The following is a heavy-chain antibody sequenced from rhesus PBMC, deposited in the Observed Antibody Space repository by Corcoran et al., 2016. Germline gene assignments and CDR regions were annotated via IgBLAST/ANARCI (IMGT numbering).Heavy chain of an antibody. D-gene: IGHD3-28*01. CDR1: GGSISSHS. CDR2: IYGSGSRT. Sequence: QVQLQESGPGLVKPSETLSLTCAVSGGSISSHSWNWIRQPPGKGLEWIGYIYGSGSRTHYNPALKRRVTSSTDTSKNQVALNLKAVTAADTAVYYCARGSVDYDSGYRSLNRFDVWGPGVLVTVSS. J-gene: IGHJ5-1*01. V-gene: IGHV4-160*01. CDR3: ARGSVDYDSGYRSLNRFDV.